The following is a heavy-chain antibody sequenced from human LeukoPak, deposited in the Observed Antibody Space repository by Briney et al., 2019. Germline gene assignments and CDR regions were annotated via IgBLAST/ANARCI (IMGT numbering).Heavy chain of an antibody. CDR1: GFTVSSNY. J-gene: IGHJ5*02. CDR2: IYSGGST. D-gene: IGHD3-22*01. V-gene: IGHV3-53*01. CDR3: ARTYYYDSSGWGENWFDP. Sequence: PGGSLRLSCAASGFTVSSNYMSWVRQAPGKGLEWVSVIYSGGSTYYADSVKGRFTISRDNSKNTLYLQMNSLRAEDTAVYYCARTYYYDSSGWGENWFDPWGQGTLVTVSS.